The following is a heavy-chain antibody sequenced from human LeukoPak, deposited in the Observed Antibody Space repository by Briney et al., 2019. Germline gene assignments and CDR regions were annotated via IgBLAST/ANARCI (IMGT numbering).Heavy chain of an antibody. V-gene: IGHV3-21*01. Sequence: PGGSLRLSCAASGFTFSTYSMNWVRQAPEKGLEWVSSISSSSSYIYYADSVKGRFTISRDNAKNSVYLQMNSLRAEDTAVYYCARDGDIVVVPADLDYWGQGTLATVSS. D-gene: IGHD2-2*01. J-gene: IGHJ4*02. CDR1: GFTFSTYS. CDR3: ARDGDIVVVPADLDY. CDR2: ISSSSSYI.